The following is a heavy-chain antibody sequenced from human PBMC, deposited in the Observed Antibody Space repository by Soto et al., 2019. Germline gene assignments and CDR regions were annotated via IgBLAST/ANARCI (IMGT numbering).Heavy chain of an antibody. D-gene: IGHD2-2*01. CDR1: GFTFSSYA. J-gene: IGHJ4*02. V-gene: IGHV3-30-3*01. CDR2: ISHDGSNE. CDR3: AKLSYNVLVRAAPIDN. Sequence: QVQLVESGGGVVQPGRSLRLSCAASGFTFSSYAMHWVRQAPGKGLEWVAVISHDGSNEYSTDSVKGRFTISRDNSKNTLYLQLNSLRAEDTTVYYCAKLSYNVLVRAAPIDNWGQETMVTVSS.